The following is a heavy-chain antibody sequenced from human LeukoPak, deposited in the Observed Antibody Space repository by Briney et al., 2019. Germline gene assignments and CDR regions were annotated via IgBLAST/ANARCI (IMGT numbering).Heavy chain of an antibody. CDR1: GFTFSRYW. V-gene: IGHV3-7*05. CDR3: ARDYPGFPDDIRQADRFDY. D-gene: IGHD3-9*01. Sequence: GGSLRLSCAASGFTFSRYWMTWVRQAPGKGLEWVANIKQDGSEKYYVDSVKGRFTISRDNAENSLYLQMNSLRAEDTAVYYCARDYPGFPDDIRQADRFDYWGQGTLVTVSS. J-gene: IGHJ4*02. CDR2: IKQDGSEK.